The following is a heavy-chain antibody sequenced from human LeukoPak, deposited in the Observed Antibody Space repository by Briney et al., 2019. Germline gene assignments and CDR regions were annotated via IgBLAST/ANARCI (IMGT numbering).Heavy chain of an antibody. CDR1: GFTFSNYA. J-gene: IGHJ3*02. CDR2: ISFDATKE. Sequence: GGSLRLSCAASGFTFSNYAMHWVRQAPGKGLEWVAVISFDATKEYFGKSVKGRFTISRDNSKATLYLQMHRLRIEDTALYFCARFKVGTNTTQKNAFDIWGRGTVVAVSS. CDR3: ARFKVGTNTTQKNAFDI. D-gene: IGHD1-1*01. V-gene: IGHV3-30*01.